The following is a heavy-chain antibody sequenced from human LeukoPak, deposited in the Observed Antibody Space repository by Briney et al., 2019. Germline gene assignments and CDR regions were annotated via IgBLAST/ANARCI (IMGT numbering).Heavy chain of an antibody. J-gene: IGHJ6*02. D-gene: IGHD6-6*01. CDR2: IYYSGST. V-gene: IGHV4-59*01. CDR1: GGSISSYY. Sequence: PSETLSLTCTVSGGSISSYYWTWIRQPPGKGLEWIGYIYYSGSTDYNPSLKSRVTISVDTSKNQLSLKLSSVTAADTAVYYCAREDSSAYYYYGMDVWGQGTTVTVSS. CDR3: AREDSSAYYYYGMDV.